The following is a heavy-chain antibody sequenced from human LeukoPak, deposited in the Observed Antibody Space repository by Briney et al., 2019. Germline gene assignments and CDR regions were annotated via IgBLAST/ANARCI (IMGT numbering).Heavy chain of an antibody. Sequence: ASVKVSCKTSGYSFNSHHVHWVRQAPGQGLEWMGVKFSHDGTTSYTQNFQGRLTMTRDTSTSTVYIELSSLRSEDTAVYYCARDSGNFHYDMDVWGQGTTVIVSS. CDR3: ARDSGNFHYDMDV. J-gene: IGHJ6*02. D-gene: IGHD3-10*01. V-gene: IGHV1-46*02. CDR2: KFSHDGTT. CDR1: GYSFNSHH.